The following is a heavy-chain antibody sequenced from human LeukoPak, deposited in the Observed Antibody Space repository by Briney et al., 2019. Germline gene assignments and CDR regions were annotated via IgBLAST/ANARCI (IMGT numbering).Heavy chain of an antibody. CDR3: ATAYCSGASCYSDY. J-gene: IGHJ4*02. CDR2: INPNSGGT. D-gene: IGHD2-15*01. Sequence: GASVKVSCKASGYTFTGYYMHWVRQAPGQGLEWMGWINPNSGGTNSAQKFQGRVTMTRDTSISTAYMELSSLRSDDTAVYYCATAYCSGASCYSDYWGQGTLVTVSS. CDR1: GYTFTGYY. V-gene: IGHV1-2*02.